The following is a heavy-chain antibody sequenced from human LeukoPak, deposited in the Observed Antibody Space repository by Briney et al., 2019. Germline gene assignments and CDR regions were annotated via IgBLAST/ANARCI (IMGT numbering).Heavy chain of an antibody. CDR1: GFTFGKYW. V-gene: IGHV3-7*03. CDR2: IKLDGSEK. J-gene: IGHJ4*02. CDR3: ARDQYDTWSRRGNFDS. D-gene: IGHD3-3*01. Sequence: GSLRLSCVASGFTFGKYWMSWVRQAPGKGLEWVANIKLDGSEKNYVDSVKGRFTISRDNTKNSLYLQMNSLRVEDTAVFYCARDQYDTWSRRGNFDSWGQGTLVIVSS.